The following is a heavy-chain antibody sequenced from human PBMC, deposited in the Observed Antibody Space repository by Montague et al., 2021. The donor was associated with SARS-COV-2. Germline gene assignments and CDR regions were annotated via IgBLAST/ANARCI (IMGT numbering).Heavy chain of an antibody. Sequence: SETLSLTCSVSGDSITNHYWSWIRQPAGKGLEWIGRMHFTGKTNFSPFFSSRLTMSADTSKNQFSLKPTSVTAADTAIYFCARDRFDFGAGRQGTIDFWGQGTLATVSS. CDR3: ARDRFDFGAGRQGTIDF. CDR2: MHFTGKT. V-gene: IGHV4-4*07. J-gene: IGHJ4*02. D-gene: IGHD3-10*01. CDR1: GDSITNHY.